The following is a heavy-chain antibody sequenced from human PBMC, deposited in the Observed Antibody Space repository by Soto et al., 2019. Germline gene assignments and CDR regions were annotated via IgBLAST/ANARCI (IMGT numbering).Heavy chain of an antibody. V-gene: IGHV1-69*01. Sequence: QVQLVQSGAEVKKPGSSVKVSCKASGGTFSSYAISWVRQAPGQGLEWMGGIIPISGTANYAQKFQGRVTITADESTSTAYMELSSLRSEDTAVYYCAISQGSSTSFEIYYYYYYGMDVWGQGTTVTVSS. CDR2: IIPISGTA. CDR3: AISQGSSTSFEIYYYYYYGMDV. J-gene: IGHJ6*02. CDR1: GGTFSSYA. D-gene: IGHD2-2*01.